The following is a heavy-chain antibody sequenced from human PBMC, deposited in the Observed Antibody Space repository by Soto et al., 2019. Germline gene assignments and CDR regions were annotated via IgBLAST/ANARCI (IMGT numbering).Heavy chain of an antibody. D-gene: IGHD3-9*01. CDR1: GFTFSNYA. Sequence: GGSLRLSCAASGFTFSNYAMNWVRQAPGKGLEWVSGISDSGDETFYADSVKGRFTISRDNSKNTLYLQLSSLRAQDTAIYYWAKGPCAAGYFADYWGQGSLVTVSS. CDR3: AKGPCAAGYFADY. CDR2: ISDSGDET. V-gene: IGHV3-23*01. J-gene: IGHJ4*02.